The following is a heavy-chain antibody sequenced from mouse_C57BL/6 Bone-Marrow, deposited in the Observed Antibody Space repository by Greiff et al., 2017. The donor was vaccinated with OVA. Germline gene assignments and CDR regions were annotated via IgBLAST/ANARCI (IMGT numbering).Heavy chain of an antibody. J-gene: IGHJ2*01. CDR2: SNPSSGYT. Sequence: LVESGAELARPGASVKMSCKASGYTFTSYTMHWVKQRPGQGLEWIGYSNPSSGYTKYNQKFKDKATLTADKSSSTAYMQLSSLTSEDSAVYYCARGLLGYYGYFDYWGQGTTLTVSS. CDR3: ARGLLGYYGYFDY. CDR1: GYTFTSYT. V-gene: IGHV1-4*01. D-gene: IGHD1-1*01.